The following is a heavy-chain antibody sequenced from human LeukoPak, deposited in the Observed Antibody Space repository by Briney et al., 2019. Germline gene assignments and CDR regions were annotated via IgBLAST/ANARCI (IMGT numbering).Heavy chain of an antibody. CDR2: TYYRSKWYN. Sequence: SQTLSLTCVISGDSVSSKNGAWNWIRQSPSRGLEWLGRTYYRSKWYNDYAESMEGRMTISQDTSKDQYSLHLNSVTPDDTAVYYCARDFGTTGWHTFDYWGQGTLVTVSS. J-gene: IGHJ4*02. CDR1: GDSVSSKNGA. CDR3: ARDFGTTGWHTFDY. V-gene: IGHV6-1*01. D-gene: IGHD6-19*01.